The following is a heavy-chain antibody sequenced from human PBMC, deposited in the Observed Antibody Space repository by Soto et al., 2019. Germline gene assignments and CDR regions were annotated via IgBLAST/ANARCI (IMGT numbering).Heavy chain of an antibody. CDR2: IYYSGST. D-gene: IGHD3-22*01. CDR3: ARYYDGSSTYYFDD. J-gene: IGHJ4*02. Sequence: QLQLQESGPGLVKPSETLSLTCTVSGGSISGRSYYWGWIRQSPGKGLEWIGNIYYSGSTYYNPSLKSRVIISVDTSKNQFSLKLSSVTAADTAVYYCARYYDGSSTYYFDDWGEGTLVTVSS. V-gene: IGHV4-39*01. CDR1: GGSISGRSYY.